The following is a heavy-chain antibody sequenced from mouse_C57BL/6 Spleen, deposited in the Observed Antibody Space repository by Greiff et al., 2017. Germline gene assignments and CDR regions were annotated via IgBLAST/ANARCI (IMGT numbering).Heavy chain of an antibody. D-gene: IGHD2-5*01. Sequence: DVQLQESGGDLVKPGGSLKLSCAASGFTFSSYGMSWVRQTPDKRLEWVATISSGGSYTYYPDSVKGRFTISRDNAKNTLYLQMSSLKSEDTAMYYCARQYSNYAMDYWGQGTSVTVSS. V-gene: IGHV5-6*01. CDR1: GFTFSSYG. CDR3: ARQYSNYAMDY. J-gene: IGHJ4*01. CDR2: ISSGGSYT.